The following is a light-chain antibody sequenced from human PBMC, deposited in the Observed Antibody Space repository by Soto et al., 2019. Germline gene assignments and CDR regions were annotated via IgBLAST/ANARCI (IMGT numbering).Light chain of an antibody. Sequence: SVLTQPASVSGTPGQSITISCTGTSSDVGGYNYVSWYQQHPGNAPKLMIYDVSNRPAGAANRFSCSNAGNTASLTISGLQVEDEAEYYCSSYTSSSTLGVFGTGTKVTVL. V-gene: IGLV2-14*01. CDR2: DVS. CDR3: SSYTSSSTLGV. CDR1: SSDVGGYNY. J-gene: IGLJ1*01.